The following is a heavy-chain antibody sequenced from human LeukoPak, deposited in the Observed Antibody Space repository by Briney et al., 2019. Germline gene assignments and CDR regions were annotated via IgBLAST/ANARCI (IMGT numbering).Heavy chain of an antibody. D-gene: IGHD4-17*01. CDR2: IWYDGSNK. CDR1: GFTFSSYG. Sequence: QAGGPPRLSCAASGFTFSSYGMHWVRQAPGKGLEWVAVIWYDGSNKYYADSVKGRFTISRDNSKNTLYLQMNSLRAEDTAVYYCARDFYGDPRYYYYGMDVWGQGTTVTVSS. J-gene: IGHJ6*02. CDR3: ARDFYGDPRYYYYGMDV. V-gene: IGHV3-33*01.